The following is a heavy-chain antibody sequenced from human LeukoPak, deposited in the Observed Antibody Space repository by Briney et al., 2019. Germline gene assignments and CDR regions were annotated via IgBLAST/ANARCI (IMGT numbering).Heavy chain of an antibody. CDR3: ARIVSGYYYFDY. J-gene: IGHJ4*02. V-gene: IGHV1-3*01. CDR2: INAGNGNT. CDR1: GYTFTSYA. Sequence: GASVKVSCKASGYTFTSYAMHWVRQAPGQGLEWMGWINAGNGNTKYSQKFQGRVTITRDTSASTAYMELSSLRSEDTAVYYCARIVSGYYYFDYWGQGTLVTVSS. D-gene: IGHD3-22*01.